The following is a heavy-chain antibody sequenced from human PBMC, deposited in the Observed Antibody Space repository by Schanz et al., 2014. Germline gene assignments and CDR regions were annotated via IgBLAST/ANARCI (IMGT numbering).Heavy chain of an antibody. J-gene: IGHJ4*02. CDR2: ISSSSSYI. Sequence: EVHLLESGGGLVQPGGSLRLSCAASGFTFSNHALSWVRQAPGKGLEWVSSISSSSSYISYADSVKGRFTISRDNAKKSLYLRMNSLRAEDTAVYYCAREDCSATSCYFRYWGQGTLVTVSS. D-gene: IGHD2-21*01. CDR1: GFTFSNHA. V-gene: IGHV3-21*01. CDR3: AREDCSATSCYFRY.